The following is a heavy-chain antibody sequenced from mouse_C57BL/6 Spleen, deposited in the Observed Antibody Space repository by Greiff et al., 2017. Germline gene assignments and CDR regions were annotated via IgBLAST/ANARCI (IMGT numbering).Heavy chain of an antibody. V-gene: IGHV1-55*01. D-gene: IGHD1-1*01. J-gene: IGHJ1*03. Sequence: QVQLQQPGAELVKPGASVKMSCKASGYTFTSYWITWVKQRPGQGLEWIGDIYPGSGSTNYNEKFKSKATLTVDTSSSTAYMQLSSLTSEDSAVYYCERSHYGSSYYWYVDVWGTGTTVTVSS. CDR2: IYPGSGST. CDR1: GYTFTSYW. CDR3: ERSHYGSSYYWYVDV.